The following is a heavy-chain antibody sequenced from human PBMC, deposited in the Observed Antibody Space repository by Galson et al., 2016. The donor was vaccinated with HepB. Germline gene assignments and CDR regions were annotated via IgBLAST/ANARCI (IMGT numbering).Heavy chain of an antibody. D-gene: IGHD6-19*01. J-gene: IGHJ4*02. Sequence: SLRLSCAVSGFTSSDYYMDWVRQAPGKGLEWVGRSRKKASGYTTEYATSVKGRFIISRNESENSLYLQMSSLKTEDTAVYYCTRVTPNSNYWYPDYWGQGTLVTVYS. CDR3: TRVTPNSNYWYPDY. CDR1: GFTSSDYY. CDR2: SRKKASGYTT. V-gene: IGHV3-72*01.